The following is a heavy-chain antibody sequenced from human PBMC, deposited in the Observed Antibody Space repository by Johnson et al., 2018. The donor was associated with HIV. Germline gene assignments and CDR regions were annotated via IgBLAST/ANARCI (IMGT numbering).Heavy chain of an antibody. V-gene: IGHV3-7*01. D-gene: IGHD2-21*02. Sequence: VQLVESGGGLVQPGGSLRLSCAASGFTFSSYWMSWVRQAPGKGLEWVANIKQDGSEKYYADSVKGRFTISRDNSKNMVYLQMNSLRAEDTAVYYCARAGGDLLPDAFDIWGQGTMVTVSS. CDR3: ARAGGDLLPDAFDI. J-gene: IGHJ3*02. CDR1: GFTFSSYW. CDR2: IKQDGSEK.